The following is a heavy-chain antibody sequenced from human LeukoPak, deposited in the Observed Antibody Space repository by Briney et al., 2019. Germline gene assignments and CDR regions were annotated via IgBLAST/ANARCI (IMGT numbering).Heavy chain of an antibody. CDR3: ARGGRQQLVRYYYYYYMDV. CDR2: IYHSGST. CDR1: GCSISSGYY. V-gene: IGHV4-38-2*02. Sequence: SETLSLTCTVSGCSISSGYYWGWIRQPPGKGLEWIGSIYHSGSTYYNPSLKSRVTISVDTSKNQFSLKLSSVTAADTAVYYCARGGRQQLVRYYYYYYMDVWGKGTTVTVSS. J-gene: IGHJ6*03. D-gene: IGHD6-13*01.